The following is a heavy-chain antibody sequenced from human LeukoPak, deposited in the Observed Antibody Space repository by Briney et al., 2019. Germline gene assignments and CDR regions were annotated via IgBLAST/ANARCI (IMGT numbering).Heavy chain of an antibody. J-gene: IGHJ4*02. Sequence: KSSETLSLTCTVSGGSISSSTYSWTWIRQPPGKGLEWIGSIHYDGNTYYKPSLKSRVTISVDTSKIQFSLRLSSATAADTAVYYCARHRYSSSWLPFDYWGQGTLVTVSS. D-gene: IGHD6-6*01. V-gene: IGHV4-39*01. CDR1: GGSISSSTYS. CDR3: ARHRYSSSWLPFDY. CDR2: IHYDGNT.